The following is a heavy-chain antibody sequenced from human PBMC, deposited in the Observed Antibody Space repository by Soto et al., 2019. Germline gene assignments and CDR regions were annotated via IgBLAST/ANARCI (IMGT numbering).Heavy chain of an antibody. D-gene: IGHD3-16*01. CDR2: INQEGSEK. Sequence: EAQLVESGGGSVQPGGSLRLSCTASGFTFSNYWMSWVRQAPGKGLEWVANINQEGSEKDYVDSVKGRFTISRDYAKNSLFLQMTTRLAEDTAVYYCARGRQHFRNPLWANYHVGMDVWCQGTTVTVSS. CDR1: GFTFSNYW. V-gene: IGHV3-7*05. CDR3: ARGRQHFRNPLWANYHVGMDV. J-gene: IGHJ6*02.